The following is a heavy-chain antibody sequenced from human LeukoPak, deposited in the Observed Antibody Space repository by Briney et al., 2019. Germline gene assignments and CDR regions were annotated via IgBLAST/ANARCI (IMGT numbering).Heavy chain of an antibody. J-gene: IGHJ4*02. V-gene: IGHV1-24*01. Sequence: ASVKVSCKVSGYTLTELSMHWVRQAPGKGLEWMGGFDPEDGETIYAQKFQGRVTMTEDTSTDTAYMELSSLRSEDTAVYYCARDASDYGRDSSSWFDYWGQGTLVTVSS. D-gene: IGHD6-13*01. CDR2: FDPEDGET. CDR3: ARDASDYGRDSSSWFDY. CDR1: GYTLTELS.